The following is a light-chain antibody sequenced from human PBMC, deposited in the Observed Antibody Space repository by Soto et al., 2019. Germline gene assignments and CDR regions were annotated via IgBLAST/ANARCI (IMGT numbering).Light chain of an antibody. Sequence: DIQMTQSPSSLSASVGDRVTIPCRASQSISNYLSWYQQIPGKAPKLLIYAASTLRSGVSSRFSGSGSGTEFTLTISSLQPEDFATYYWQQSYSTPWTFGQGTKVEIK. CDR1: QSISNY. CDR3: QQSYSTPWT. J-gene: IGKJ1*01. CDR2: AAS. V-gene: IGKV1-39*01.